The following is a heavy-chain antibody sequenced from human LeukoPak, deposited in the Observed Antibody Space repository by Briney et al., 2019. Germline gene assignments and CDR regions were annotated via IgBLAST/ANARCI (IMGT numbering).Heavy chain of an antibody. CDR3: AIYSGSYYGLDY. CDR1: GYTLTELS. D-gene: IGHD1-26*01. V-gene: IGHV1-24*01. CDR2: FDPEDGET. Sequence: ASVKVSCKVSGYTLTELSMHWVRQAPGKGLEWMGGFDPEDGETIYAPKFQGRVTMTEDTSTDTAYMELSSLRSEDTAVYYCAIYSGSYYGLDYWGQGTLVTVSS. J-gene: IGHJ4*02.